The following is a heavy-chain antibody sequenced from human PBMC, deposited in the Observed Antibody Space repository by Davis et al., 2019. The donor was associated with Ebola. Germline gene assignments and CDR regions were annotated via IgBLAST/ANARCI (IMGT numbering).Heavy chain of an antibody. CDR2: IYHSGST. D-gene: IGHD4-17*01. V-gene: IGHV4-4*02. Sequence: PSETLSLTCAVSGGSISSSNWWSWVRQPPGKGLEWIGEIYHSGSTNYNPSLKSRVTISVDTSKNQFSLKLSSVTAADTAVYYCARDSYGDPTDYWGQGTLVTVSS. J-gene: IGHJ4*02. CDR3: ARDSYGDPTDY. CDR1: GGSISSSNW.